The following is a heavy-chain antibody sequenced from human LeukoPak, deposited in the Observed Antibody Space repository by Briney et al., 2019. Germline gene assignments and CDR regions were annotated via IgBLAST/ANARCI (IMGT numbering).Heavy chain of an antibody. CDR1: GGSISSGGYY. Sequence: PSETLSLTCTVSGGSISSGGYYWSWIRQPPGKGLEWIGYIYHSGSTYYNPSLKSRVTISVDTSKNQFSLKLSSVTAADTAVYYCARGDVDSSSWYPGDYWGQGTLVTVSS. V-gene: IGHV4-30-2*01. J-gene: IGHJ4*02. CDR3: ARGDVDSSSWYPGDY. CDR2: IYHSGST. D-gene: IGHD6-13*01.